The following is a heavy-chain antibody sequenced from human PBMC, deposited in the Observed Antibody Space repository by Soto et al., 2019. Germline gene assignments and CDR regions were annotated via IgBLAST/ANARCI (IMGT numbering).Heavy chain of an antibody. CDR2: MNPNSGNG. V-gene: IGHV1-8*02. J-gene: IGHJ5*02. CDR1: GYTFTGYY. CDR3: ARMATSGTLNWFDP. Sequence: ASVKVSCKASGYTFTGYYMHWVRQATGQGLEWMGWMNPNSGNGGYAQKFQGRVTMTRDTSTSTAYMELSSLASDDTAIYHCARMATSGTLNWFDPWGQGTLVTVSS.